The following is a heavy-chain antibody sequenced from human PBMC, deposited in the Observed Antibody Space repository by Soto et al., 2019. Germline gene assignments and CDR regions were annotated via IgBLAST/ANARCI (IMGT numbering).Heavy chain of an antibody. V-gene: IGHV4-39*01. Sequence: SETLSLTCTVSGGSISSSSYYWGWIRQPPGKGLEWIGSIYYSGSTYYNPSLKSRVTISVDTSKNQFSLKLSSVTAADTAVYYCARQALWFGELGNWFDPWGQGTLVTVSS. D-gene: IGHD3-10*01. CDR2: IYYSGST. CDR3: ARQALWFGELGNWFDP. J-gene: IGHJ5*02. CDR1: GGSISSSSYY.